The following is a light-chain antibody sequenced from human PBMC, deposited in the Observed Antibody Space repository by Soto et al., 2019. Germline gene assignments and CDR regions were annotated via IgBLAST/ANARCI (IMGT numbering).Light chain of an antibody. CDR2: AAS. V-gene: IGKV1-17*01. J-gene: IGKJ1*01. Sequence: DIQMTQSPSSLSASVGDRVTITCRASQDIRDALGWYQQKPGKAPKRLIYAASSLQSGVPSRFSSSGSGTEFTLTISSLQPKDFATYYCLQHNSYPQTLGQGTKVEIK. CDR3: LQHNSYPQT. CDR1: QDIRDA.